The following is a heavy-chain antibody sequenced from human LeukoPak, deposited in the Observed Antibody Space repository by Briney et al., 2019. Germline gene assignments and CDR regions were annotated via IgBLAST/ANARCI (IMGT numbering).Heavy chain of an antibody. CDR1: GFTFTSST. J-gene: IGHJ5*02. Sequence: SVKVSCKASGFTFTSSTTQWVRQARGQRLEWIGWIVVGSGNTNYAQKFQERVTITRDMSTSTAYMELSSLRSEDTAVYYCAAVHSNWFDPWGQGTLVTVSS. CDR3: AAVHSNWFDP. V-gene: IGHV1-58*02. CDR2: IVVGSGNT.